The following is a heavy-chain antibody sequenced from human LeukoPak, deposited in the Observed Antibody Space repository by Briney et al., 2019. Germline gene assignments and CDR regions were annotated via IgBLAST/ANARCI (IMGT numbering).Heavy chain of an antibody. CDR2: INSDGSST. D-gene: IGHD5-18*01. Sequence: PGGSLRLSRAASGFTFRGYWMHWVRQAPGKGLVWVSRINSDGSSTSYADSVKGRFTISRDNAKNTLYLQMNSVRAEDTAVYYCARGGLYSYGSFDYWGQGTLVTVSS. V-gene: IGHV3-74*01. CDR1: GFTFRGYW. J-gene: IGHJ4*02. CDR3: ARGGLYSYGSFDY.